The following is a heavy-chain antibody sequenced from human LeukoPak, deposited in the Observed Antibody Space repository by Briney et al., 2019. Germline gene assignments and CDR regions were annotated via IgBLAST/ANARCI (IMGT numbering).Heavy chain of an antibody. Sequence: SVKVSCKASGGTFSSYTISRVRQAPGQGLEWMGRIIPILGIANYAQKFQGRVTITADKSTSTAYMELSSLRSEDTAVYYCARAQGHTNFDYWGQGTLVTVSS. J-gene: IGHJ4*02. CDR1: GGTFSSYT. V-gene: IGHV1-69*02. CDR3: ARAQGHTNFDY. CDR2: IIPILGIA. D-gene: IGHD2-21*01.